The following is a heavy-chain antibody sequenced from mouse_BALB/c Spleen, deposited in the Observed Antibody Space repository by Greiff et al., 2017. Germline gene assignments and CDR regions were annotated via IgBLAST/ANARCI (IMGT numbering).Heavy chain of an antibody. J-gene: IGHJ4*01. V-gene: IGHV3-6*02. Sequence: EVKLQESGPGLVKPSQSLSLTCSVTGYSITSGYYWNWIRQFPGNKLEWMGYISYDGSNNYNPSLKNRISITRDTSKNQFFLKLNSVTTEDTATYYCARDYRYDRGYAMDYWGQGTSVTVSS. D-gene: IGHD2-14*01. CDR1: GYSITSGYY. CDR2: ISYDGSN. CDR3: ARDYRYDRGYAMDY.